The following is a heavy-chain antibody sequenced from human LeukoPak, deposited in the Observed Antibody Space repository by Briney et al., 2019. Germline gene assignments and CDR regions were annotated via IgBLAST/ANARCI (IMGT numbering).Heavy chain of an antibody. Sequence: GRSLRLSCAASGFTFSSYGMHWVRQAPGKGLEWVAVIWYDGSNKYYADSVKGRFTISRDNSKNTLYLQMNSLRAEDTAVYYCARDFYDYYDSSGYYDYWGQGTLVTVSS. CDR3: ARDFYDYYDSSGYYDY. V-gene: IGHV3-33*01. D-gene: IGHD3-22*01. CDR2: IWYDGSNK. CDR1: GFTFSSYG. J-gene: IGHJ4*02.